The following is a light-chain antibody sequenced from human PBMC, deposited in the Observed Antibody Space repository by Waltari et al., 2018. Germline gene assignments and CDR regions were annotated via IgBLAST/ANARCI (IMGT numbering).Light chain of an antibody. J-gene: IGKJ3*01. CDR1: QSVSRY. CDR2: DAS. Sequence: EIVLTQSPATLSLSPGERATLSCRASQSVSRYLAWYQQNPGQAPRLLIYDASNRATGIPARFSGSGSGTDFTLTISSLEPEDFAVYYCQQRSNWPPVFTFGPGTKVDIK. CDR3: QQRSNWPPVFT. V-gene: IGKV3-11*01.